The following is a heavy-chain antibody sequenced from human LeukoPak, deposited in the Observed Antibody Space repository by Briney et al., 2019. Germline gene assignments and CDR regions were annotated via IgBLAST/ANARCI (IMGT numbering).Heavy chain of an antibody. D-gene: IGHD6-19*01. CDR1: GGSFSGYY. CDR3: ARGRLSGIAVAGNRYNWFDP. J-gene: IGHJ5*02. Sequence: SETLSLTCAVYGGSFSGYYWSWIRQPPGKGLEWIGEINHSGSTNYNPSPKSRVTISVDTSKNQFSLKLSSVTAANTAVYYCARGRLSGIAVAGNRYNWFDPWGQGTLVTVSS. V-gene: IGHV4-34*01. CDR2: INHSGST.